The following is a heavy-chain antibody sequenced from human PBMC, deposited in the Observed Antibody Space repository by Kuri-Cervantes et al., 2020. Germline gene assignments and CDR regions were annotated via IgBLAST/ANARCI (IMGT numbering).Heavy chain of an antibody. CDR2: INHSGST. Sequence: ESLKISCAVYGGSFSGYYWSWIRQPPGKGLEWIGEINHSGSTNYNPSLKSRVTISVDTSKNQFSLKLSSVTAADTAVYYCARDHYDYVWGSYRQEYNWFDPWGQGTLVTVSS. CDR3: ARDHYDYVWGSYRQEYNWFDP. D-gene: IGHD3-16*02. CDR1: GGSFSGYY. V-gene: IGHV4-34*01. J-gene: IGHJ5*02.